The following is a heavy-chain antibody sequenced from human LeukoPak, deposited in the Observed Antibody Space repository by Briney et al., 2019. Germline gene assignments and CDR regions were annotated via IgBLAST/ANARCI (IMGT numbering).Heavy chain of an antibody. J-gene: IGHJ3*02. V-gene: IGHV4-38-2*02. CDR3: ARDGTDI. CDR2: IYHSGNT. CDR1: GYSISSGYY. Sequence: SETLSLTCAVSGYSISSGYYWGWIRQPPGKGLEWIGSIYHSGNTYYNPSLKSRVTISVDTSKNQFSLKLSSVTAADTAVYYCARDGTDIWGQGTMVTVSS.